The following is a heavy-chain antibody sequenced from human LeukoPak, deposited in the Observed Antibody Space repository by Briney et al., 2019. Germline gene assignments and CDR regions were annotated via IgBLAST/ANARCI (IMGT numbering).Heavy chain of an antibody. CDR2: ISAYNGNT. D-gene: IGHD3-3*01. Sequence: GASVKVSCKASGYTFTSYGISWVRQAPGQGLEWMGWISAYNGNTNYAQKLQGRVTMTTDTSTSTAYMELRSLRSDDTAVYYCARGYYDFWSGYFQGYYYYMDVWGKGTTVTVSS. V-gene: IGHV1-18*01. CDR1: GYTFTSYG. J-gene: IGHJ6*03. CDR3: ARGYYDFWSGYFQGYYYYMDV.